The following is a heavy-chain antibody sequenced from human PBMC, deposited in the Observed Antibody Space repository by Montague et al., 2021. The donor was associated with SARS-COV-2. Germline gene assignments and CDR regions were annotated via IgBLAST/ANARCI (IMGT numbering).Heavy chain of an antibody. D-gene: IGHD6-19*01. J-gene: IGHJ4*02. CDR2: IYHICST. CDR3: ATGPPSGLSVAGFDY. Sequence: IYHICSTNSNPSLEALVIISIDKSKNQFSLKLSSVTASDTAVYYCATGPPSGLSVAGFDYWGKGTMVTVSS. V-gene: IGHV4-4*02.